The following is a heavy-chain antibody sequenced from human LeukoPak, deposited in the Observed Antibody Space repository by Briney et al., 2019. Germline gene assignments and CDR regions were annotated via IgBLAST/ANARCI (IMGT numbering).Heavy chain of an antibody. CDR2: ISYDGSNK. V-gene: IGHV3-30*18. Sequence: GRSLRLSCAASGFTFSSYGMHWVRQAPGKGLEWVAVISYDGSNKYYADSVKGRFTISRDNSKNTLYPQMNSLRAEDTAVYYCAKALGLLEWLLYGYYGMDVWGQGTTVTVSS. J-gene: IGHJ6*02. CDR1: GFTFSSYG. CDR3: AKALGLLEWLLYGYYGMDV. D-gene: IGHD3-3*01.